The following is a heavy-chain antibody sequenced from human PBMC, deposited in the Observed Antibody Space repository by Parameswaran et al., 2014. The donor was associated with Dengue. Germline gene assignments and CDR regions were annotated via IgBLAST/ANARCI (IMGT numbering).Heavy chain of an antibody. Sequence: RWIRQPPGKALEWLAHIFSSDDKSYSTSLKSRLTISKDTSKGQVVLTMTNMDPVDTATYYCARVYGGNHFDYWGQGTLVTVSS. CDR3: ARVYGGNHFDY. J-gene: IGHJ4*02. CDR2: IFSSDDK. D-gene: IGHD4-23*01. V-gene: IGHV2-26*01.